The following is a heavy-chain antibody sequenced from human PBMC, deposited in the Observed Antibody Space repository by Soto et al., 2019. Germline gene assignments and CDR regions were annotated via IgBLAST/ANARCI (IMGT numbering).Heavy chain of an antibody. CDR3: ARGRTYYYDSSGYYTYYFDY. V-gene: IGHV4-31*03. D-gene: IGHD3-22*01. CDR1: GGSISSGGYY. Sequence: TLSLTVTVSGGSISSGGYYGSWIRQHPGKGLEWIGYIYYSGSTYYNPSLKSRVTISVDTSKNQFSLKLSSVTAADTAVYYCARGRTYYYDSSGYYTYYFDYWGQATLVTVSS. J-gene: IGHJ4*02. CDR2: IYYSGST.